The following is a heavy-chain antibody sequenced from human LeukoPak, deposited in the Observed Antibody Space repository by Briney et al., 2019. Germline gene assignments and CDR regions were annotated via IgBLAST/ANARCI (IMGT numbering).Heavy chain of an antibody. J-gene: IGHJ4*02. Sequence: SETLSLTCAVSTDSITSNWWSWVRQPPGKGLELIGEVHKSGSTNYYPSLQSRVTISIDKSKNRIALELTSVTAADTAVYYCAKEIVGAPTPGAYWGQGILVTVSS. CDR1: TDSITSNW. V-gene: IGHV4-4*02. CDR3: AKEIVGAPTPGAY. D-gene: IGHD1-26*01. CDR2: VHKSGST.